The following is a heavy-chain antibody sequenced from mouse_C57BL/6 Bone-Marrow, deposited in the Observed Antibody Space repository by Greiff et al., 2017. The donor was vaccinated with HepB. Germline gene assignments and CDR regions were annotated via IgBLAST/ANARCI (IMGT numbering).Heavy chain of an antibody. V-gene: IGHV1-15*01. D-gene: IGHD1-1*01. Sequence: VQLQQSGAELVRPGASVTLSCKASGYTFTDYEMHWVKHTPVHGLEWIGAIDPETGGTAYNQKFKGKAILTADKSSSTAYMELRSLTSEDSAVYYCTRISHYGSSLYYFDYWGQGTTLTVSS. CDR1: GYTFTDYE. CDR2: IDPETGGT. CDR3: TRISHYGSSLYYFDY. J-gene: IGHJ2*01.